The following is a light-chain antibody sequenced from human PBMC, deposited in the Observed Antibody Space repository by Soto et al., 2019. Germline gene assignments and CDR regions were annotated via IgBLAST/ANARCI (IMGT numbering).Light chain of an antibody. CDR2: LGS. V-gene: IGKV2-28*01. Sequence: IVITQSPLSLPLTPPDPSSISCISSQCFLHNNGYNYLDWYLQKPGQSPQLLIYLGSNRASGVPDRFSGSGSGTDFTLKISRVEAEDVGVYYCVQALQSPPWTFGQGTKV. J-gene: IGKJ1*01. CDR3: VQALQSPPWT. CDR1: QCFLHNNGYNY.